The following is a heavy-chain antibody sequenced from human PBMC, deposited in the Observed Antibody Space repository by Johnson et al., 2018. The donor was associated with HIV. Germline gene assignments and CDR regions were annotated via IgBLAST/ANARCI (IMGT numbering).Heavy chain of an antibody. CDR1: GLTFSSYG. CDR2: ISGSGGST. J-gene: IGHJ3*01. CDR3: AKADDIVTGYYKGFDAFDV. V-gene: IGHV3-23*04. D-gene: IGHD3-9*01. Sequence: VQLVESGGGLVQPGGSLRLSCVASGLTFSSYGMSWVRQAPGKGPEWVSGISGSGGSTYYADSVKGRFTISRDNSKSTLFLQMNSLRAEDTAAYYCAKADDIVTGYYKGFDAFDVWGQGTMVTVSS.